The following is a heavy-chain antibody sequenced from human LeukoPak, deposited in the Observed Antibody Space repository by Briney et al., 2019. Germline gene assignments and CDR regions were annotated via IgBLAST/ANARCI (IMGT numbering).Heavy chain of an antibody. V-gene: IGHV1-24*01. J-gene: IGHJ3*02. CDR2: FDPEDGET. D-gene: IGHD2-15*01. Sequence: ASVKVSCKASGYTFTGYYMHWVRQAPGEGLEWMGGFDPEDGETIYAQKFQGRVTMTEDTSTDTAYMELSSLRSEDTAVYYCATDLLLEPWAFDIWGQGTMVTVSS. CDR3: ATDLLLEPWAFDI. CDR1: GYTFTGYY.